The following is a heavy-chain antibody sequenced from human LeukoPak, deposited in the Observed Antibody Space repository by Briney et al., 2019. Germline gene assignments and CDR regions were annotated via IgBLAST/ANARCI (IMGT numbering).Heavy chain of an antibody. V-gene: IGHV4-59*01. CDR2: IYYSGST. J-gene: IGHJ4*02. D-gene: IGHD4-23*01. Sequence: KPSESLSLTCTVPGGSISSYYWSWIRQPPGKGLEWIGYIYYSGSTNYNPSLKSRVTISVDTSKNQFSLKLSSVAAADTAVYYCAIGLRWPDYWGQGTLVTVSS. CDR3: AIGLRWPDY. CDR1: GGSISSYY.